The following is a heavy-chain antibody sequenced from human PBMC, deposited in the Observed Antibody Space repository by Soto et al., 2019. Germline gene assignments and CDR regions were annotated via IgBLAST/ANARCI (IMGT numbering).Heavy chain of an antibody. CDR1: GFTFSSFW. CDR3: ASHPYSSSWYS. J-gene: IGHJ4*02. CDR2: IKQDGSEK. V-gene: IGHV3-7*02. D-gene: IGHD6-13*01. Sequence: EVQLVESGGGLVQPGGSLRLSCAASGFTFSSFWMSWIRQAPGKGLEWVANIKQDGSEKYYVDSVKGRFTISRDNAKNSLYLQMNSLRAEDTAVYYCASHPYSSSWYSWGQGTLVTVSS.